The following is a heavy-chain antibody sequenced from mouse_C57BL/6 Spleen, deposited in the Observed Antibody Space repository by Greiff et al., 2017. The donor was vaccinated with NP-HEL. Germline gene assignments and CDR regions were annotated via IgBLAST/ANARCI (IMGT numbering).Heavy chain of an antibody. CDR2: INPNNGGT. CDR1: GYTFTDYY. D-gene: IGHD2-3*01. Sequence: EVQLQQSGPELVKPGASVKISCKASGYTFTDYYMNWVKQSHGKSLEWIGDINPNNGGTSYNQKFKGKATLTVDKSSSTAYMELRSLTSEDSAVYYCARGRIYDGYLYWGQGTTLTVSS. J-gene: IGHJ2*01. CDR3: ARGRIYDGYLY. V-gene: IGHV1-26*01.